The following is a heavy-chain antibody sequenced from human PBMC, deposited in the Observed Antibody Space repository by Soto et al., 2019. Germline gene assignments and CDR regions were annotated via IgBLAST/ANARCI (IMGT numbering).Heavy chain of an antibody. CDR2: LKSETDGGTA. CDR3: MTAPGLNVLF. J-gene: IGHJ4*02. V-gene: IGHV3-15*01. Sequence: EVQLVESGGGLVKPGGSLRLSCVGFGFTFIDAWMSWVRQAQGKGLEWVGRLKSETDGGTADYAAPVEGRFNISRDDSKNTLYLQMNSLKSEDTAVYYCMTAPGLNVLFWGQGALVTVSS. D-gene: IGHD3-16*01. CDR1: GFTFIDAW.